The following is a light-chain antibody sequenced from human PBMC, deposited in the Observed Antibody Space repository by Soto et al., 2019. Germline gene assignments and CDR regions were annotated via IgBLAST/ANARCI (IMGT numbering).Light chain of an antibody. CDR1: QTVSSY. CDR3: QQSYSTRIT. Sequence: EIPMTQSPSSLYACVGDRVIIXCRASQTVSSYLSWYQQKPGKAPNLLVYAASGLQRGAPPSCSGSGSGIDFTPPISSLQPEDFAIYYGQQSYSTRITFGQGTRLEIK. J-gene: IGKJ5*01. CDR2: AAS. V-gene: IGKV1-39*01.